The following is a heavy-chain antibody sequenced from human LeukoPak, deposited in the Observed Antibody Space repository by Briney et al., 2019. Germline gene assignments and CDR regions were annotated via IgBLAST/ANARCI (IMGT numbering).Heavy chain of an antibody. V-gene: IGHV3-30*02. CDR2: IRYDGSNK. CDR3: VRGPRNYDDSGFHYGVFDI. J-gene: IGHJ3*02. Sequence: GGSLRLSCAASGFTFNTYGMHWVRQAPGKGLEWVAFIRYDGSNKYYADSVKGRFIISRDNSKNTLSLQMNSLTADDTAVYYCVRGPRNYDDSGFHYGVFDIWGQGTVVTVSS. CDR1: GFTFNTYG. D-gene: IGHD4/OR15-4a*01.